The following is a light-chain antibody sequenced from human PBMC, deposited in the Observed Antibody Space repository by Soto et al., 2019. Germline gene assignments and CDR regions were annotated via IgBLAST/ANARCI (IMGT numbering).Light chain of an antibody. Sequence: DIQMTQSPSSLSASVGDRVTITCRASQDIRNYLAWYQQKPGEVPKLLIYAASTLQKGVQSRFSGGGSGTLFTLTISSLQPDDVATYYCQKYNSAPKTFGRGTRLEIK. V-gene: IGKV1-27*01. CDR1: QDIRNY. CDR3: QKYNSAPKT. CDR2: AAS. J-gene: IGKJ2*01.